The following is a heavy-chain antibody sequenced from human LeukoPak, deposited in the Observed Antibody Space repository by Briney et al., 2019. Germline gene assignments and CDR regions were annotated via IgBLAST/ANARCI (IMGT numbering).Heavy chain of an antibody. CDR2: IDGSIGST. CDR3: AKAPPYSSGWFQYYFDY. D-gene: IGHD6-19*01. J-gene: IGHJ4*02. V-gene: IGHV3-23*01. CDR1: GFTFSGYA. Sequence: PGGPLRLSCAASGFTFSGYAMSWVRQAPGKGLECVSSIDGSIGSTYYADSVKGRFTISRDNNKNTLYLQMNSLRAEDTALYYCAKAPPYSSGWFQYYFDYWGQGTLVTVSS.